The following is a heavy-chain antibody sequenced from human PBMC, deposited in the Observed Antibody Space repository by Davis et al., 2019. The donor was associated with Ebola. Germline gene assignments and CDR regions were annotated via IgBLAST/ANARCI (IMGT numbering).Heavy chain of an antibody. V-gene: IGHV3-53*01. CDR2: IYSSGSS. D-gene: IGHD6-13*01. CDR1: GFTVSSIY. CDR3: AKFSRAGDSV. J-gene: IGHJ4*02. Sequence: GESLKTPCAAPGFTVSSIYIISVRQAPGQGLEWVSPIYSSGSSLFAGSVRGRFTNSMDNAKKSLYLQMNSLRAKDTAVYFCAKFSRAGDSVWGQGTLVTVPS.